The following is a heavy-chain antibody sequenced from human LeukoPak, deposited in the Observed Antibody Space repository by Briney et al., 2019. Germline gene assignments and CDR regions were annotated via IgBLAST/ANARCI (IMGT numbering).Heavy chain of an antibody. CDR3: ASPKEDSDYYFDH. V-gene: IGHV1-69*01. D-gene: IGHD4-11*01. CDR1: GGTFRKYA. CDR2: IIPLFGRA. Sequence: GASVKVSCKASGGTFRKYAISWVRQAPGQGLEWAGGIIPLFGRAEYAQRFQGRVTIIADEATSTVYMEVSSLRSEDTAVYYCASPKEDSDYYFDHWGQGTLVTVSS. J-gene: IGHJ4*02.